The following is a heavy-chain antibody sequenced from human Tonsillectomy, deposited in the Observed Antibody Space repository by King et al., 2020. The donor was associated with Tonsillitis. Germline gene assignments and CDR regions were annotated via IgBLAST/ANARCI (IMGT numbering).Heavy chain of an antibody. D-gene: IGHD3-22*01. Sequence: VQLVESGGGLVKPGGSLRLSCAASGFTFSNAWMSWVRQAPGKGLEWVGRIESKTDGGTTDYAAPVKGRFTISREDSKNTLYQQMNSLKTEDTTVYYCTTVRYHSSGYPDYWGQGTLVTVSS. V-gene: IGHV3-15*04. CDR3: TTVRYHSSGYPDY. CDR1: GFTFSNAW. CDR2: IESKTDGGTT. J-gene: IGHJ4*02.